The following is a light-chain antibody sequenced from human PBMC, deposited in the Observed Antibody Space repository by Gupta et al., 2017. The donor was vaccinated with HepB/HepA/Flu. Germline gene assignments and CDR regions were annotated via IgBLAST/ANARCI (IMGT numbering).Light chain of an antibody. J-gene: IGKJ4*01. V-gene: IGKV1-5*03. CDR1: QSISSW. CDR2: KAS. Sequence: DIQMTQSPSTLSASVGDRVTITCRASQSISSWLAWYQQKPGKAPKLLNYKASSLESGVPSRFSGSGSGTEFTLTISSRQPDDFATYYCQQYNSYPLTFGGGTKVEIK. CDR3: QQYNSYPLT.